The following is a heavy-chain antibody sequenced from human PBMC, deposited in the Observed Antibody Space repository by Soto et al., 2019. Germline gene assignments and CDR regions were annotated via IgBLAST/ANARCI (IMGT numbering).Heavy chain of an antibody. Sequence: GSLRLSCGASGFTFSSYAMSWVRQAPGKGLEWVSAIRGGADSTYYADSVKGQFTISRDNSKNTLYLQMSSLRAEDTAVYYCAKYDSSDYYYSVFDYWGQGTLVTVSS. V-gene: IGHV3-23*01. CDR2: IRGGADST. D-gene: IGHD3-22*01. CDR1: GFTFSSYA. J-gene: IGHJ4*02. CDR3: AKYDSSDYYYSVFDY.